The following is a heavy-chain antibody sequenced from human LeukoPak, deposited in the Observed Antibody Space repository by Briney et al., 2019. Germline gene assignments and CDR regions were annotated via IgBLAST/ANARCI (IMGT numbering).Heavy chain of an antibody. D-gene: IGHD1-20*01. V-gene: IGHV3-74*01. Sequence: GGSLRLSCAASEFTFSAYWMHWVRQAPGKGLVWVSRIRGDGSMTNYADSVKGRFTISRDNAKDTLYLQMNSLRAEDTAVYYCLRDLNWSLDQWGQGTLVTVSS. J-gene: IGHJ4*02. CDR1: EFTFSAYW. CDR2: IRGDGSMT. CDR3: LRDLNWSLDQ.